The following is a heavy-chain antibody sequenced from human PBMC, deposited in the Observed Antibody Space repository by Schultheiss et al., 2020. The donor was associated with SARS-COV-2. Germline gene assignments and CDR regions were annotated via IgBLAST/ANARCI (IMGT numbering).Heavy chain of an antibody. CDR3: ARIYSSGWANYFDY. CDR1: GFTFSSYW. V-gene: IGHV3-7*03. D-gene: IGHD6-19*01. J-gene: IGHJ4*02. CDR2: IKQDGSEK. Sequence: VGSLRLSCAASGFTFSSYWMSWVRQAPGKGLEWVANIKQDGSEKYYVDSVKGRFTISRDNAKNSLYLQMNSLRAEDTAVYYCARIYSSGWANYFDYWGQGTLVTVSS.